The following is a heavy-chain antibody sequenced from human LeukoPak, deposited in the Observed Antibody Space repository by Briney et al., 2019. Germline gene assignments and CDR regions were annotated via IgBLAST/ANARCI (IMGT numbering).Heavy chain of an antibody. V-gene: IGHV3-23*01. J-gene: IGHJ4*02. CDR3: ARDKSSGALGY. CDR1: GFTFANYA. D-gene: IGHD3-22*01. CDR2: LSGSGNST. Sequence: GGSLRLSCAASGFTFANYAMTWVRQAPGKGLEWVSSLSGSGNSTYYADSVKGRFTISRDNAKNSLYLQMNSLRAEDTAVYYCARDKSSGALGYWGQGTLVTVSS.